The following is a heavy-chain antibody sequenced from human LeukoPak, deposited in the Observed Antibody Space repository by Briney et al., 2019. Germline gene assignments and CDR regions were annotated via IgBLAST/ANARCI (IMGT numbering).Heavy chain of an antibody. D-gene: IGHD2-21*02. CDR3: ARDQSDCHDYFDY. CDR1: GFTFSSYW. CDR2: IKQDGSEK. J-gene: IGHJ4*02. Sequence: PGGSLSLSCAASGFTFSSYWMSWVRQAPGKGLEWVANIKQDGSEKYYVDSVKGRFTISRDNAKNSLYLQMNSLRAEDTAVYYCARDQSDCHDYFDYWGQGALVTVSS. V-gene: IGHV3-7*01.